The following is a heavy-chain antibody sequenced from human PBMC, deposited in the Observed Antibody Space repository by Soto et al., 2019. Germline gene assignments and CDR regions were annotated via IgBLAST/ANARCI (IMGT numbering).Heavy chain of an antibody. CDR2: INHSGST. V-gene: IGHV4-34*01. J-gene: IGHJ4*02. D-gene: IGHD2-8*02. CDR1: GGSFSGYY. Sequence: SETLSLTCAVYGGSFSGYYWSWIRQPPGTGLEWIGEINHSGSTNYNPSLKSRVTISVDTSKNQFSLKLTSVAAADTAVYYCARDKITGLFDYWGQGTLVTVSS. CDR3: ARDKITGLFDY.